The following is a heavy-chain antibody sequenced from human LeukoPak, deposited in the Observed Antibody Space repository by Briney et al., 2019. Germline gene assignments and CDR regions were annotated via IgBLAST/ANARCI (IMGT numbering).Heavy chain of an antibody. D-gene: IGHD4/OR15-4a*01. Sequence: GGSLRLSCAASGFTFSSYAMSWVRQAPGKGLEWVSAISGSGGSTYYADSVKGRFTIFRDNAKNSLYLQMNSLRAEDTAVYYCARVVRRQFDPWGQGTLVTVSS. CDR2: ISGSGGST. CDR1: GFTFSSYA. V-gene: IGHV3-23*01. CDR3: ARVVRRQFDP. J-gene: IGHJ5*02.